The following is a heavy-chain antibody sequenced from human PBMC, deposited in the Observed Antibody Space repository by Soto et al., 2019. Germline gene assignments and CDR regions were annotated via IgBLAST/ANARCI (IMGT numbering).Heavy chain of an antibody. D-gene: IGHD3-22*01. V-gene: IGHV3-30-3*01. Sequence: QVQLVESGGGVVQPGRSLRLSCAASGFTFSRYVMHWVRQAPGKGLEWVAVISYDGSKKYNADSVKGRFTISRDNSKNTLYLQMNSLRAEDTAVYYCARDPTTGYYDSSGYHDYWGQGTLVTVSS. CDR1: GFTFSRYV. CDR3: ARDPTTGYYDSSGYHDY. J-gene: IGHJ4*02. CDR2: ISYDGSKK.